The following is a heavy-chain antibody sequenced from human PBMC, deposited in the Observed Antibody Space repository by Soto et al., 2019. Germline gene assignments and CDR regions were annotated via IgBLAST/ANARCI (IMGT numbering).Heavy chain of an antibody. CDR1: GGSFSGYY. V-gene: IGHV4-34*01. J-gene: IGHJ3*02. D-gene: IGHD3-10*01. CDR2: INHSGST. CDR3: ARGAGGAFDI. Sequence: QVQLQQWGAGLLKPSETLSLTCAVYGGSFSGYYWSWIRQPPGKGLEWIGEINHSGSTNYNPSLKSRVTISVDTYKNQFSLKLSSVTAADTAVYYCARGAGGAFDIWGQGTMVTVSS.